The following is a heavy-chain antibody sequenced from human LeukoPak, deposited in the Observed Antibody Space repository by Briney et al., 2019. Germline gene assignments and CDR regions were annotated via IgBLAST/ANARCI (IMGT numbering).Heavy chain of an antibody. CDR3: AKDREGVDTAMVTDY. D-gene: IGHD5-18*01. V-gene: IGHV3-23*01. J-gene: IGHJ4*02. CDR2: ISGSGGST. CDR1: GFTFSSYA. Sequence: GGSLRLSCAASGFTFSSYAMSWVRQAPGKGLEWVSAISGSGGSTYYADSVKGRFTISGDNSKNTLYLQMNSLRAEDTAVYYCAKDREGVDTAMVTDYWGQGTLVTVSS.